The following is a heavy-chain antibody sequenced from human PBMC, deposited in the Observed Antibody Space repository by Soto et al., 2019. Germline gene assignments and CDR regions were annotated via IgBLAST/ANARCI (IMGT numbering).Heavy chain of an antibody. D-gene: IGHD1-7*01. Sequence: QVQLVESGGGVVQPGRSLRLSYAASGFSFSNYGMHWVRQAPGKGLEWVAIISHDGSDKYSADSVTGRFTIFRDNSKNTLYLQMNSLRTEDTAVYYCARNFRDAFDIWGQGTTVTVSS. CDR3: ARNFRDAFDI. J-gene: IGHJ3*02. CDR2: ISHDGSDK. CDR1: GFSFSNYG. V-gene: IGHV3-30*03.